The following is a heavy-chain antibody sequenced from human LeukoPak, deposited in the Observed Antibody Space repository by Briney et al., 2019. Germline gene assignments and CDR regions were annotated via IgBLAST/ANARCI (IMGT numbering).Heavy chain of an antibody. CDR3: ARVGSSGLEFDY. Sequence: GGSLRLSCAASEFTFSNYGMHWVRQAPGKGLEWVSYISSSSSTIYYADSVKGRFTISRDNARKSQYLQMNSLRDEDTAVYYCARVGSSGLEFDYWGQGTPVTVSS. V-gene: IGHV3-48*02. J-gene: IGHJ4*02. D-gene: IGHD6-19*01. CDR2: ISSSSSTI. CDR1: EFTFSNYG.